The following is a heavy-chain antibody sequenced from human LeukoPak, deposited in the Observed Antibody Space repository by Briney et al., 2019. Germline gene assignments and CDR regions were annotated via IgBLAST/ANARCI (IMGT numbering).Heavy chain of an antibody. V-gene: IGHV1-2*02. Sequence: ASVKVSCKASGYTFTDYYMQWVRQAPGQGLEWMGWINPNSGGTNYAQKSQGRVTMTTDTSISTAYMEVSRLRSDDTAVYYCARVRIGQQLDKYYYYAMDVWGQGTTVTVSS. CDR1: GYTFTDYY. CDR2: INPNSGGT. D-gene: IGHD6-13*01. CDR3: ARVRIGQQLDKYYYYAMDV. J-gene: IGHJ6*02.